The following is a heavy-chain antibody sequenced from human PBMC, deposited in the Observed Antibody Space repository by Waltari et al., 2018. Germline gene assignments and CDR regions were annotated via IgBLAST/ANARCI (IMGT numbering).Heavy chain of an antibody. D-gene: IGHD2-2*01. CDR2: IRSSVGTT. V-gene: IGHV3-23*01. Sequence: EVRLLESGGGSVQAGGSLRLSCAASGFSFSNYAMTWVRQPPGKGLEWVSDIRSSVGTTKDADSVKGRFTMSRDTSKSMVFLQMDSLRVEDTAIYFCVKGPVYCRDTNCYYDRPYGLDVWGQGTTVSVSS. CDR1: GFSFSNYA. J-gene: IGHJ6*02. CDR3: VKGPVYCRDTNCYYDRPYGLDV.